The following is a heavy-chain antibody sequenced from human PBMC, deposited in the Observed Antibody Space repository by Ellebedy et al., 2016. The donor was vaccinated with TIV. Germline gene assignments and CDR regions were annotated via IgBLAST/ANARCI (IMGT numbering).Heavy chain of an antibody. CDR3: ARIYEILAPFDY. CDR1: GFSLTTSGVG. V-gene: IGHV2-5*02. CDR2: IYWDDDK. J-gene: IGHJ4*02. D-gene: IGHD2-8*02. Sequence: SGPTLVKPTQALTLTCTFSGFSLTTSGVGVRWIRQPPGKALQWLALIYWDDDKRYSPPLSSRLTVTKDTSKNQVVLTMTNMDPVDTAKYYCARIYEILAPFDYWGQGVLVTVSS.